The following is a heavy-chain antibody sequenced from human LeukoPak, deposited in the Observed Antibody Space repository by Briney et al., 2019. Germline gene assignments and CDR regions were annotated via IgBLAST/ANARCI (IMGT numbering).Heavy chain of an antibody. Sequence: SVKVSCKASGGTFSSYAISWVRQAPRQGLEWMGRIIPILGIANYAQKFQGRVTITADKSTSTAYMELSSLRSEDTAVYYCARATINYGDYAILDWGQGTLVTVSS. V-gene: IGHV1-69*04. CDR1: GGTFSSYA. D-gene: IGHD4-17*01. CDR2: IIPILGIA. CDR3: ARATINYGDYAILD. J-gene: IGHJ4*02.